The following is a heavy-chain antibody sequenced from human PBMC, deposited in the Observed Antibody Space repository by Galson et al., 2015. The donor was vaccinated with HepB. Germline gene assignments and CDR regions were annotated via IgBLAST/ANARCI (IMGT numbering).Heavy chain of an antibody. J-gene: IGHJ5*02. CDR1: GGSISSYY. CDR2: IYTSGST. D-gene: IGHD6-13*01. CDR3: ARGRAAARVGWFDP. V-gene: IGHV4-4*07. Sequence: SETLSLTCTVSGGSISSYYWSWIRQPAGKGLEWIGRIYTSGSTNYNPSLTSRVTMSVDTSKNQFSLKLCSVTAADTAVYYCARGRAAARVGWFDPWGQGTLVTVSS.